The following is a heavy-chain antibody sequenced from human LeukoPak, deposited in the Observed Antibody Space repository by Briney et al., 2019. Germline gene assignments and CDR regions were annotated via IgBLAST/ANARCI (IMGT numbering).Heavy chain of an antibody. V-gene: IGHV4-4*02. CDR1: GGSISSSNW. Sequence: SETLSLTCAVSGGSISSSNWWSWVRQPPGKGLEWIGEIYHSGTTNYSPSLKSRVTISLDKSKNQFSLRLSSVTAADTAVYYCARDKGEILTGYYLGYWGQGTLVTVSA. D-gene: IGHD3-9*01. CDR3: ARDKGEILTGYYLGY. CDR2: IYHSGTT. J-gene: IGHJ4*02.